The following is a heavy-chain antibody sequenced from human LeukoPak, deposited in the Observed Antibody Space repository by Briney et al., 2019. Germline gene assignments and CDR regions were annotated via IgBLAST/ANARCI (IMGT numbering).Heavy chain of an antibody. V-gene: IGHV3-23*01. Sequence: GGSLRLSCAASGFTFTSYSMNWVRQAPGKGLEWVSAIGGRDGSTYYADSVKGRFTISRDNSKNTLYVQMNSLRAEDTAVYYCAIGHYYGSGSLDYWGQGTLVTVSS. CDR2: IGGRDGST. CDR3: AIGHYYGSGSLDY. J-gene: IGHJ4*02. CDR1: GFTFTSYS. D-gene: IGHD3-10*01.